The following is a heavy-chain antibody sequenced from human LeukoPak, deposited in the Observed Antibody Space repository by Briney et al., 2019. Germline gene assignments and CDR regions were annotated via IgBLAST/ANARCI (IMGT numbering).Heavy chain of an antibody. CDR3: ARMWWPIHLGNVDY. Sequence: PSETLSLTCTVSGGSISSSSYYWGWIRQPPGKGLEWIGSIYYSGSTYYNPSLKSRVTISVDTSKNQFSLKLSSVTAADTAVYYCARMWWPIHLGNVDYWGQGTLVTVSS. CDR2: IYYSGST. J-gene: IGHJ4*02. D-gene: IGHD2-21*01. V-gene: IGHV4-39*07. CDR1: GGSISSSSYY.